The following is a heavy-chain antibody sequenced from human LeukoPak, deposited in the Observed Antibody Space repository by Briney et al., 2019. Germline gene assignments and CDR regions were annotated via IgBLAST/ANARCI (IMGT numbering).Heavy chain of an antibody. V-gene: IGHV1-69*13. Sequence: ASVKVSCKASGGTFSSYAISWVRQATGQGLEWMGGIIPIFGTANYAQKFQGRVTITADESTSTAYMELSRLRSEDTAVYYCARVGHCSGGSCYSGPFDYWGQGTLVTVSS. CDR3: ARVGHCSGGSCYSGPFDY. J-gene: IGHJ4*02. CDR1: GGTFSSYA. D-gene: IGHD2-15*01. CDR2: IIPIFGTA.